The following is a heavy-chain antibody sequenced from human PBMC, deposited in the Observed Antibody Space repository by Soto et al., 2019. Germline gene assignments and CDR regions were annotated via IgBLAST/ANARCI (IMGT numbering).Heavy chain of an antibody. D-gene: IGHD3-22*01. J-gene: IGHJ5*02. V-gene: IGHV5-10-1*01. CDR1: GYSFTIYW. CDR3: ARHKAFYYDSSGA. Sequence: RGESLKISCNGSGYSFTIYWISWVRQMPAKGLEWMGRIDPSDSYANYSPSFQGHVTFSADKSISTAYLQWSSLRASDTAMYYCARHKAFYYDSSGAWGQGTLVTVSS. CDR2: IDPSDSYA.